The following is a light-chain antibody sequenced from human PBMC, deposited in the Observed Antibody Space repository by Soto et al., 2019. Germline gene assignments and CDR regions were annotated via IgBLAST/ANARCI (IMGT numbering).Light chain of an antibody. Sequence: EILVTKCPVVLTESPGERATLSCRASQSISTNLAWYQQKPGQAPRLLIYDASNRATGSPARCSGSGAGTDFSLTIISRLDDEVSVEYCQQRNNNWWTFGQGTKVDI. J-gene: IGKJ1*01. V-gene: IGKV3-11*01. CDR3: QQRNNNWWT. CDR1: QSISTN. CDR2: DAS.